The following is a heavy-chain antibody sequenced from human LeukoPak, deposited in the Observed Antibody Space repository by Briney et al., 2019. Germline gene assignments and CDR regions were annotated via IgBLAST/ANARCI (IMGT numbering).Heavy chain of an antibody. V-gene: IGHV1-24*01. J-gene: IGHJ4*02. Sequence: GASVKVSCKVSGYTLTELSMHWVRQAPGKGLEWMGGFDPEDGETIYAQKFQGRVTITADESTSTAYMELSSLRSEDTAVYYCARDPPPSIVGATSIWGQGTLVTVSS. CDR2: FDPEDGET. CDR3: ARDPPPSIVGATSI. D-gene: IGHD1-26*01. CDR1: GYTLTELS.